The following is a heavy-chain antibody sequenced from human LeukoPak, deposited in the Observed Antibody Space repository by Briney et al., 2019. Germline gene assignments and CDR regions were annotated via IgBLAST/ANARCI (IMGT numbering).Heavy chain of an antibody. CDR2: INHSGST. CDR3: ARGPGIAVAGPNVYYFDY. CDR1: GGSFSGYY. Sequence: PSETLSLTCAVYGGSFSGYYWSWIRQPPGKGLEWIGEINHSGSTNYDPSLKRRVTISVDTSKNQFSLKLSSVTAADTAVYYCARGPGIAVAGPNVYYFDYWGQGTLVTVSS. J-gene: IGHJ4*02. V-gene: IGHV4-34*01. D-gene: IGHD6-19*01.